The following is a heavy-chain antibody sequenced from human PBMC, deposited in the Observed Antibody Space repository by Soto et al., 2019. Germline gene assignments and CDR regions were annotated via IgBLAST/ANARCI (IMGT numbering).Heavy chain of an antibody. CDR3: AKGSYSGRYSDFDY. D-gene: IGHD1-26*01. CDR2: ISYDGSNK. J-gene: IGHJ4*02. CDR1: GFTFSSYG. Sequence: PGGSLILSCAASGFTFSSYGMFWVRQAPGRGLEWVAFISYDGSNKCSDSVKGRFTVSRDNSKNTLYLQMNSLRAEDTAVYYCAKGSYSGRYSDFDYWGQGPLVNVS. V-gene: IGHV3-30*18.